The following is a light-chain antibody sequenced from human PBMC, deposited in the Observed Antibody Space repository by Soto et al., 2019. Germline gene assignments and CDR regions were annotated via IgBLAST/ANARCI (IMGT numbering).Light chain of an antibody. J-gene: IGLJ2*01. V-gene: IGLV6-57*04. CDR1: SGSIASND. CDR3: QSYDSSTVV. CDR2: ENN. Sequence: LTQPHSVSESPGKTVTISCTRSSGSIASNDVQWYQQRPGSAPTTVIYENNQRPSGVPDRFSGSTDGSSNSASLTISGLQTEDEADYACQSYDSSTVVFGGGTQLTVL.